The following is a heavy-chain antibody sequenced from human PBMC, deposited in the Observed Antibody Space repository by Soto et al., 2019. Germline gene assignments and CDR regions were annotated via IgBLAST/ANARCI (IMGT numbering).Heavy chain of an antibody. V-gene: IGHV1-18*01. J-gene: IGHJ6*02. CDR2: ISAYNGNT. CDR3: AALYYYGSGPSYYYYGMDV. CDR1: GYTFTSYD. D-gene: IGHD3-10*01. Sequence: QVQLVQSGAEVKKPGASVKVSCKASGYTFTSYDISWVRQAPGQGLEWMGWISAYNGNTNYAQKLQGRVTMTTDTSTSTAYMELRSLRSDDTAVYYCAALYYYGSGPSYYYYGMDVWGQGTTVTVSS.